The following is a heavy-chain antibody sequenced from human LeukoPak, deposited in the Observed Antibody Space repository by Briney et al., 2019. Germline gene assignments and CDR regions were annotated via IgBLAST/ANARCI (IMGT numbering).Heavy chain of an antibody. J-gene: IGHJ4*02. D-gene: IGHD1-26*01. V-gene: IGHV3-7*01. Sequence: GGSLRLSCAASGFTFSSYWMSWVRQAPGKGLEWVANIKQDGSEKYYVDSVKGRFTISRDNAKNSLYLQMNSLRAEDTAVYYCARDSNLISDYFDYWGQGTLVTVSS. CDR3: ARDSNLISDYFDY. CDR2: IKQDGSEK. CDR1: GFTFSSYW.